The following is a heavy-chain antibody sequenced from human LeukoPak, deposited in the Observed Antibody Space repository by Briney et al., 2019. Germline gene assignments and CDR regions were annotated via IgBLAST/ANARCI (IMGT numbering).Heavy chain of an antibody. CDR2: INTDGSSA. CDR1: GXTFSTYW. V-gene: IGHV3-74*01. Sequence: GGSLRLSWAASGXTFSTYWMHWVRQAPGKGLVWVSHINTDGSSATYADSVKGRFTISRDNAKNTLYLQMNSLRPEDTAVYYCARDVLRRGQGILVTVSS. CDR3: ARDVLR. D-gene: IGHD5/OR15-5a*01. J-gene: IGHJ4*02.